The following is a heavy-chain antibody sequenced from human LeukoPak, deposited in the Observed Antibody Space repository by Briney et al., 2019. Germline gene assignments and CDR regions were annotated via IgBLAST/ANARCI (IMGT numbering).Heavy chain of an antibody. Sequence: SVKVSCKASGGTFSSYAISWVRQAPGQGLEWMGGIIPIFGTANYAQKFQGRVTITADESTSTAYMELSSLRSEDTAVYYCARDFFYSTHTDGDTASEDLSDYWGQGTLVTVSS. J-gene: IGHJ4*02. CDR2: IIPIFGTA. CDR1: GGTFSSYA. D-gene: IGHD5-18*01. V-gene: IGHV1-69*13. CDR3: ARDFFYSTHTDGDTASEDLSDY.